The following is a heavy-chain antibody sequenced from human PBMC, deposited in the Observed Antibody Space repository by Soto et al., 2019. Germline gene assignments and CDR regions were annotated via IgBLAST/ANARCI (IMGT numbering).Heavy chain of an antibody. J-gene: IGHJ6*02. V-gene: IGHV2-26*01. CDR2: IFSNDEK. Sequence: QVTLKESGPVLVKPTETLTLTCTVSGFSLSNARMGVSWIRQPPGKALEWLAHIFSNDEKSYSTSLKSRLTISKDTSKSQVVLTLTNMDPVDTAPYYCARIWGPYYYYGMDVWGQGTTVTVSS. CDR1: GFSLSNARMG. D-gene: IGHD7-27*01. CDR3: ARIWGPYYYYGMDV.